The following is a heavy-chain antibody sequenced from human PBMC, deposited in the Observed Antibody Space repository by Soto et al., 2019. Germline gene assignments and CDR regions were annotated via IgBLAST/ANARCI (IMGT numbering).Heavy chain of an antibody. D-gene: IGHD3-22*01. CDR1: GFTFSSYS. V-gene: IGHV3-21*01. CDR2: ISSSSSYI. Sequence: VSSLRLSCASYGFTFSSYSMNWVRQAPGKGPEWVSSISSSSSYIYYADSVKGRFTISRDNAKNSLYLQMNSLRAEDTAVYYCARGPPGYYYDSSGYLDYWGQGTLVTVSS. J-gene: IGHJ4*02. CDR3: ARGPPGYYYDSSGYLDY.